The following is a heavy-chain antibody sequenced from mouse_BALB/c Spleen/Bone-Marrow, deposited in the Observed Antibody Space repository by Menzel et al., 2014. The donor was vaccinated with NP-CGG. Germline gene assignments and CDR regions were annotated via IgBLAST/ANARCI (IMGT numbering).Heavy chain of an antibody. Sequence: QVQLQQSGAELAKPGASVKMSCKASGYTFTSYWVHWVKQRPGQGLEWIGYINPSTGYTEYNQKFKGKATLTADKSSSPTYMQLSSLTSEDSAVYYCATGYYFDYWGQGTTLTVSS. CDR3: ATGYYFDY. J-gene: IGHJ2*01. V-gene: IGHV1-7*01. D-gene: IGHD4-1*01. CDR2: INPSTGYT. CDR1: GYTFTSYW.